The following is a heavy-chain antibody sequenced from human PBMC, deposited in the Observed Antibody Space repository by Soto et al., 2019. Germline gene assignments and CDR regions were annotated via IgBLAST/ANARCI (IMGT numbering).Heavy chain of an antibody. CDR3: ARGDTLPGY. Sequence: ESGGGVVQPGRSLRLSCAAAGFSFSRYGMHWVRQAPGKGLEWVAIISYDGTNKHYADSVKGRFTISRDNSKNTMYLQMNSLRAEDTAVYYCARGDTLPGYWGQGTLVTVSS. D-gene: IGHD3-10*01. CDR1: GFSFSRYG. J-gene: IGHJ4*02. CDR2: ISYDGTNK. V-gene: IGHV3-33*01.